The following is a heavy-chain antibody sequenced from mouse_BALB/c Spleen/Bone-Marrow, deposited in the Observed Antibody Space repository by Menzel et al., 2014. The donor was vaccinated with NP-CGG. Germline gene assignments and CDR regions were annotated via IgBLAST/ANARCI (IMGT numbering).Heavy chain of an antibody. D-gene: IGHD2-4*01. J-gene: IGHJ3*01. CDR2: IWAGGST. CDR1: GFSLTSYG. CDR3: ASMITTAWFAY. V-gene: IGHV2-9*02. Sequence: VNLVESGPGLVAPSQGLSITCTVSGFSLTSYGVHWVRQPPGKGLEWLGVIWAGGSTNYNSALMSRLSISKDNSKSQVFLKMNSLQTDDTAMYYCASMITTAWFAYWGQGTLVTVSA.